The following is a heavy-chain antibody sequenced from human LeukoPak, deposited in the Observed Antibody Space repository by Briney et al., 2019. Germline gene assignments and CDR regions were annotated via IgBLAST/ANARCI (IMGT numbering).Heavy chain of an antibody. Sequence: SETLSLTCTVSGGSISSYYWSWIRQPPGKGLEWIGYIYYSGSTNYNPSLKSRVTISVDASKNQFSLKLSSVTAADTAVYYCARRASTTVTTWGYYFDYWGQGTLVTVSS. CDR1: GGSISSYY. V-gene: IGHV4-59*08. J-gene: IGHJ4*02. CDR3: ARRASTTVTTWGYYFDY. CDR2: IYYSGST. D-gene: IGHD4-17*01.